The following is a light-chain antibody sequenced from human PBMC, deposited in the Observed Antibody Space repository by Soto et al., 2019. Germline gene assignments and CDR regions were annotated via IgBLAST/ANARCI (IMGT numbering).Light chain of an antibody. CDR3: QQRSNWT. J-gene: IGKJ1*01. V-gene: IGKV3-11*01. CDR1: QSVSRN. CDR2: GAS. Sequence: EIVLTQSPATLSLSPGERATLSCRASQSVSRNLAWYQQKPGQAPRLLIYGASNRATGIPARFSGSGSGTDFTLTSSSLEPEGFAVYHCQQRSNWTFGQGTKVEIK.